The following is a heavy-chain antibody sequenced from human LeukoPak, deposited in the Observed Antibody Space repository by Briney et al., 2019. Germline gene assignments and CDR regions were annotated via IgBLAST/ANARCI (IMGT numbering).Heavy chain of an antibody. Sequence: SETLSLTCALYGGSFSGCYWSCIRHPPGKGLEWVGEIKHSGNTNYNPSLKSRVTISVETSKNQFALNLSSVTAADTAVYYCARGRGGFTMVRGVMGPFAFDIWGQGTMVTVSS. D-gene: IGHD3-10*01. J-gene: IGHJ3*02. V-gene: IGHV4-34*01. CDR1: GGSFSGCY. CDR2: IKHSGNT. CDR3: ARGRGGFTMVRGVMGPFAFDI.